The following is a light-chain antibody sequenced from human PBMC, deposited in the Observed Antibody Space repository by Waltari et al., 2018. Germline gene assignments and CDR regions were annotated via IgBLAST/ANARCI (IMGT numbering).Light chain of an antibody. CDR2: WTS. Sequence: DIVMTQSPDSLAVSLGERATINCKSSQSVLYSSNHKNYLAWYQQKPGQPPKLLIYWTSTRESVVPDRFSGSGSGTDFTLTISSLQAEDVAVYYCQQYYSTPQTFGQGTKLEIK. J-gene: IGKJ2*01. V-gene: IGKV4-1*01. CDR1: QSVLYSSNHKNY. CDR3: QQYYSTPQT.